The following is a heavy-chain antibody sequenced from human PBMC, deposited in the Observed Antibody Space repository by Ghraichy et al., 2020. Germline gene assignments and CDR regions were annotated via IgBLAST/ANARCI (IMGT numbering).Heavy chain of an antibody. D-gene: IGHD3-10*01. CDR2: ITDGGGGT. V-gene: IGHV3-23*01. CDR3: AKDDYGSGSYYTLSFDY. J-gene: IGHJ4*02. Sequence: ITDGGGGTDYADSVKGRFTISRANSKKTLNLQMKSLRAEDTAVYDCAKDDYGSGSYYTLSFDYWGQGTLVTVSS.